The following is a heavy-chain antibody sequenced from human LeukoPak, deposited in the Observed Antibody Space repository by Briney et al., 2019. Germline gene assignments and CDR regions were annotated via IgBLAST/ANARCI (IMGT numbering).Heavy chain of an antibody. J-gene: IGHJ4*02. CDR1: GFVFRNYA. D-gene: IGHD4-17*01. CDR2: ISYDGTNK. Sequence: GGSLRLSCAASGFVFRNYAMHWVRRAPGKGLEGVAVISYDGTNKYYADSVKGRFTTSRDNSKNTLYLQINSLRTEDTAVYYCAREEYGAHYFDYWGQGTLVTVSS. CDR3: AREEYGAHYFDY. V-gene: IGHV3-30-3*01.